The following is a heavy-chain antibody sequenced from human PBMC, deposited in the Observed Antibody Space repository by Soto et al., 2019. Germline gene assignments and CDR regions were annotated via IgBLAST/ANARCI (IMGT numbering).Heavy chain of an antibody. CDR2: ISGDGGAT. Sequence: DVQLLESGGGLVQSGGSLRLSCAASGLTFSTYAMSWFRQAPGKGLEWVSAISGDGGATFYADSVEGRFTISRDNSTNTLFLQMNNLRAEDTAIYYCARDGTAVSFDIWGQGTVVTVSS. D-gene: IGHD1-26*01. CDR3: ARDGTAVSFDI. J-gene: IGHJ3*02. V-gene: IGHV3-23*01. CDR1: GLTFSTYA.